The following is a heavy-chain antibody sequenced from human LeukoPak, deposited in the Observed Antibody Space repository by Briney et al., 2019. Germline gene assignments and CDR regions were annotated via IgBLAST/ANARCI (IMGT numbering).Heavy chain of an antibody. V-gene: IGHV1-69*04. D-gene: IGHD2-15*01. J-gene: IGHJ4*02. CDR3: ARTLGYCSGGSCYGLGY. CDR1: GYTFTSYD. CDR2: IIPILGIA. Sequence: GASVKVSCKASGYTFTSYDINWVRQATGQGLEWMGRIIPILGIANYAQKFQGRVTITADKSTSTAYMELSSLRSEDTAVYYCARTLGYCSGGSCYGLGYWGQGTLVTVSS.